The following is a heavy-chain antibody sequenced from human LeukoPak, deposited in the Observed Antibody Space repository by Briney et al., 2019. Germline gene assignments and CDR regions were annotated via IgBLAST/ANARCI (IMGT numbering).Heavy chain of an antibody. CDR3: AREGQSSGFNWFDP. Sequence: PSETLSLTCTVSGGSISSSSYYWGWLRQPPGKGLEWLGSIYYSGSTYYNPSLKSRVTMSVDTSKNQFSLKLSSVTAADTAVYYCAREGQSSGFNWFDPWGQGTLVTVSS. V-gene: IGHV4-39*07. J-gene: IGHJ5*02. CDR2: IYYSGST. D-gene: IGHD6-19*01. CDR1: GGSISSSSYY.